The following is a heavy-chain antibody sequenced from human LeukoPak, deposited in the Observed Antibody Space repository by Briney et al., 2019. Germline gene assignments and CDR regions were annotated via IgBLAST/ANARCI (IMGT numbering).Heavy chain of an antibody. Sequence: PSEILSLTCTVSGGSISSGSYYWSWIRQPAGKGLEWIGRIYTSGSTNYNPSLKSRVTISVDTSKNQFSLKLSSVTAADTAVYYCAREGFLEWLNGLRGVFDPWGQGTLVTVSS. CDR3: AREGFLEWLNGLRGVFDP. CDR1: GGSISSGSYY. V-gene: IGHV4-61*02. CDR2: IYTSGST. J-gene: IGHJ5*02. D-gene: IGHD3-3*01.